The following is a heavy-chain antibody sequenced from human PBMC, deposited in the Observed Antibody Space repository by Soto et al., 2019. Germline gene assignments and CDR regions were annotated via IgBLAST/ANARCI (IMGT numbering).Heavy chain of an antibody. CDR3: ARGRRVGYCLGISCHNWFDP. CDR2: MNYSGSS. V-gene: IGHV4-34*01. CDR1: GDSFNTYY. D-gene: IGHD2-2*01. J-gene: IGHJ5*02. Sequence: SETLSLTCTVYGDSFNTYYWSWIRQPPGKGLEWIGEMNYSGSSKYNPSLKSRVTILVDTSNKQFSLRLTSVTAADTAEYYCARGRRVGYCLGISCHNWFDPWGQGTLVTVSS.